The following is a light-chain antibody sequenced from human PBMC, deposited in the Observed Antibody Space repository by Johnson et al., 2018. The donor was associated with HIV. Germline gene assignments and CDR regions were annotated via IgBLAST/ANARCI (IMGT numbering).Light chain of an antibody. CDR3: GTWDSRLSTYV. CDR2: DNN. CDR1: SSYIGNNY. J-gene: IGLJ1*01. V-gene: IGLV1-51*01. Sequence: QSVLTQPPSVSAAPGQKVSISCSGSSSYIGNNYVSSYQLLPGTAPKLLIYDNNKRPSGIPDRFSGSKSGTSATLGITGLQTGDEADHYCGTWDSRLSTYVFGTGTKVTVL.